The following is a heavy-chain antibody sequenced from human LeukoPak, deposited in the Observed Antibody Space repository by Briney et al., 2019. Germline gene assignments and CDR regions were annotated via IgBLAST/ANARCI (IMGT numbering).Heavy chain of an antibody. Sequence: GGSLRLSCAASGFAFGHYTMHWVRQAPGKGLEWVSLISWDGGNTYYADSVKGRFTISRDNNKNSLYLQMNSLRAEDTASYYCAKDSGYGDNPLDYWGQGTLVTVSS. CDR1: GFAFGHYT. J-gene: IGHJ4*02. CDR3: AKDSGYGDNPLDY. D-gene: IGHD4-17*01. CDR2: ISWDGGNT. V-gene: IGHV3-43*01.